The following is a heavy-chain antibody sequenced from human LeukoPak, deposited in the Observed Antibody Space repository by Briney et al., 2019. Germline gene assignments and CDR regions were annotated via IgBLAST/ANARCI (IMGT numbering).Heavy chain of an antibody. CDR3: ARDQSGGYSGFDPRD. CDR2: IMYDGSNK. CDR1: GFTFCGFG. Sequence: GGSLRLSCAASGFTFCGFGIHWVRQAPGEGLEWVTLIMYDGSNKYYADSVKGRFTISRDNSKNTVYLQMDSLRAEDTAVYYCARDQSGGYSGFDPRDWGQGALVTVSS. D-gene: IGHD5-12*01. V-gene: IGHV3-33*01. J-gene: IGHJ4*02.